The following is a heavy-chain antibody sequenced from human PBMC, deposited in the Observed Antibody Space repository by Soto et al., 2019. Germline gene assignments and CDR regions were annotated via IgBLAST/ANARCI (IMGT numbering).Heavy chain of an antibody. Sequence: QVQLLESGPGLVKPSETLSLTCTVSGGSISTDYWSWIRQPPEKELEWIGYIYYSGNTNYNPSLKSRVTMSIDTSKDQISLQLRSVTAADTAVYYCARSGWGHWGHFDLWGRGTLVTVSS. CDR3: ARSGWGHWGHFDL. CDR2: IYYSGNT. D-gene: IGHD3-16*01. J-gene: IGHJ2*01. CDR1: GGSISTDY. V-gene: IGHV4-59*01.